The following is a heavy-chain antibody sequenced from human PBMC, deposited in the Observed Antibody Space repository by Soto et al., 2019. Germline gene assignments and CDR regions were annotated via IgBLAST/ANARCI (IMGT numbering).Heavy chain of an antibody. V-gene: IGHV4-39*01. CDR3: ARGREYYDFWSGYYDYYGMDV. J-gene: IGHJ6*02. Sequence: SETLSLTCSVSGGSIGSSSYYFGWIRQPPGKGLEWIGSLYYTGTTNYNSSLKSRVTISADKSQNQFSLRLSSVTAADTAVYYCARGREYYDFWSGYYDYYGMDVWGQGTTVTVSS. CDR2: LYYTGTT. CDR1: GGSIGSSSYY. D-gene: IGHD3-3*01.